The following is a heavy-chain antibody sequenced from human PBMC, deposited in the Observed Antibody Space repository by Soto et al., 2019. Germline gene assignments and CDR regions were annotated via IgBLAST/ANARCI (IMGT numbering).Heavy chain of an antibody. V-gene: IGHV3-23*01. CDR3: AKKGQGIAAAGYDY. J-gene: IGHJ4*02. CDR1: GFTFSSYA. Sequence: PGGSLRLSCAASGFTFSSYAMSWVRQAPGKGLEWVSAISGSGGSTYYADSAKGRFTISRDNSKNTLYLQMNSLRAEDTAVYYCAKKGQGIAAAGYDYWGQGTLVTVSS. CDR2: ISGSGGST. D-gene: IGHD6-13*01.